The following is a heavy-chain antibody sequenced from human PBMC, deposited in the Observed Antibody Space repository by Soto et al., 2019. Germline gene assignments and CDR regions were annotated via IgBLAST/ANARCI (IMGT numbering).Heavy chain of an antibody. V-gene: IGHV3-53*01. CDR2: IYSGGST. J-gene: IGHJ3*02. CDR1: GFTVSSNY. D-gene: IGHD1-26*01. CDR3: ARTGGRSASQPTYAFDI. Sequence: PGGSLRLSCAASGFTVSSNYMSWVRQAPGKGLEWVSVIYSGGSTYYADSVKGRFTISRDNSKNTLYLQMNSLRAEDTAVYYCARTGGRSASQPTYAFDIWGQGTMVTVSS.